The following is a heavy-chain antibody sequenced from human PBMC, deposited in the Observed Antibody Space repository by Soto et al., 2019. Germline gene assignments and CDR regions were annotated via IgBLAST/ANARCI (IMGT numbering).Heavy chain of an antibody. CDR3: ARDQGDYYGSGSYFDY. Sequence: QVQLVESGGGVVQPGRSLRLSCAASGFTFSSYGMHWVRQAPGKGLEWVEVIWYDGSNKYYADSVKGRFTISRDNSKNTLYLQMNSLRAEDTAVYYCARDQGDYYGSGSYFDYWGQGTLVTVSS. CDR1: GFTFSSYG. J-gene: IGHJ4*02. V-gene: IGHV3-33*01. D-gene: IGHD3-10*01. CDR2: IWYDGSNK.